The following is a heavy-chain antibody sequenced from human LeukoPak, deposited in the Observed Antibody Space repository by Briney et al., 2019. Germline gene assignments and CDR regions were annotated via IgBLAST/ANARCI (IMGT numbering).Heavy chain of an antibody. D-gene: IGHD4-17*01. CDR1: GFTVSSNY. CDR2: IYSGGST. CDR3: ARGPEDYGLDY. J-gene: IGHJ4*02. Sequence: GGSLRLSCVASGFTVSSNYMSWVRQAPGKGLEWVSVIYSGGSTYYADSVKGRFTISRDNSKNTLYLQMNSLRAEDTAVYYCARGPEDYGLDYWGQGTLVTVSS. V-gene: IGHV3-53*01.